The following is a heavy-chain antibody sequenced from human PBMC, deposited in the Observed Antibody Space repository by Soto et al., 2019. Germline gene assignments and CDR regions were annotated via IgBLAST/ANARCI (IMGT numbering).Heavy chain of an antibody. Sequence: GGSLRLSCAASDLSFTTAWMNWVRQAPGKGLECVGRIKSKSYGETTEYAAPVKGRFTISRDDSKNTLYLQMNSLKTEDTAVYYCTTDDESHSAYWGQGTLVTVSS. CDR3: TTDDESHSAY. J-gene: IGHJ4*02. D-gene: IGHD2-15*01. CDR1: DLSFTTAW. CDR2: IKSKSYGETT. V-gene: IGHV3-15*07.